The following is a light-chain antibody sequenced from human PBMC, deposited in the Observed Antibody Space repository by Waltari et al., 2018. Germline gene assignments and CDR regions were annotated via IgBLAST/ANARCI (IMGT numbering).Light chain of an antibody. CDR3: QVWDSSSDHVV. V-gene: IGLV3-21*03. Sequence: SYVLTQPPSVSVAPGKTARITCGGNNIGSKSVHWYQQRPRQAPVLVVYEDSHRPSGPPRLFSGSTSGNTATLTIRWVEAGDEADYYCQVWDSSSDHVVFGGGPKLTVL. CDR2: EDS. J-gene: IGLJ2*01. CDR1: NIGSKS.